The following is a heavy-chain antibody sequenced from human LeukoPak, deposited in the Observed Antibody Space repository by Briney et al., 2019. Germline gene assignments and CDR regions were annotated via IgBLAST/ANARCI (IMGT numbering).Heavy chain of an antibody. Sequence: GGSLRFSCAAYRFTVSSNHMSWHRQAPGKGLEWVSVIYSGGSTYYADSVKGRFTISRDNSKNTLYLQMNSLRAEDTAVYYCAREARYCSGGSCYGVYAFDIWGQGTMVTVSS. V-gene: IGHV3-53*01. CDR3: AREARYCSGGSCYGVYAFDI. J-gene: IGHJ3*02. CDR2: IYSGGST. CDR1: RFTVSSNH. D-gene: IGHD2-15*01.